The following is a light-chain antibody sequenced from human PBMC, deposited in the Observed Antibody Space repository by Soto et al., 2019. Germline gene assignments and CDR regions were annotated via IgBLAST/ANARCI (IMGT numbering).Light chain of an antibody. CDR2: DAS. Sequence: DIHLTQSPSSLSASVGDRVTITCQASKDINDYLNWYQQKPGKAPKLLIYDASNLEAGVPSRFSGGGSGTDFTFTISNLQPEDIATYYCQQYDILPPTFGGGTKVEI. J-gene: IGKJ4*01. V-gene: IGKV1-33*01. CDR3: QQYDILPPT. CDR1: KDINDY.